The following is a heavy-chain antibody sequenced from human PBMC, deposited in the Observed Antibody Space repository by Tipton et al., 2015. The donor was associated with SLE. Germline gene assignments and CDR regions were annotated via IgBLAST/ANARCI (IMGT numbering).Heavy chain of an antibody. V-gene: IGHV4-4*02. CDR3: ARGPPRLVWYYFDY. D-gene: IGHD3-16*01. CDR1: GDSISNRHW. Sequence: GLVKPSGTLSLTCAVSGDSISNRHWWSWVRQPPGKELEWIGEIHHSGTTNYNPSLKSRVTMSVDKSKNQFSLKLSSVTAADTAVYYCARGPPRLVWYYFDYWGQGTLVTVSS. CDR2: IHHSGTT. J-gene: IGHJ4*02.